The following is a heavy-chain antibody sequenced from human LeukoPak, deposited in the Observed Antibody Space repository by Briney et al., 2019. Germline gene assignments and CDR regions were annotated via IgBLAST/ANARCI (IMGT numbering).Heavy chain of an antibody. CDR2: IYYSGST. CDR1: GGSISSSSYY. D-gene: IGHD3-10*01. Sequence: SETLSLTCTVSGGSISSSSYYWGWIRQPPGKGLEWIGSIYYSGSTYYNPSLKSRVTISVDTSKNQFSLKLSSVTAADTGVYYCARHQPFIRVWGVILGWFPPWGQATLVTVSS. CDR3: ARHQPFIRVWGVILGWFPP. J-gene: IGHJ5*02. V-gene: IGHV4-39*01.